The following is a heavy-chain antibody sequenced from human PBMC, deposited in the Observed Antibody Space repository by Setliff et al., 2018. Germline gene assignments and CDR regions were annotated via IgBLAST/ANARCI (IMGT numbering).Heavy chain of an antibody. D-gene: IGHD3-3*01. CDR1: GYSFTSYW. Sequence: SLKISCKGSGYSFTSYWIGWVRQAPGKGLEWVSGISWNSGSIGYADSVKGRFTISRDNAKNSLYLQMNSLRAEDMALYYCGKSWSGYSDAFDIWGQGKMVTVSS. CDR3: GKSWSGYSDAFDI. J-gene: IGHJ3*02. V-gene: IGHV3-9*03. CDR2: ISWNSGSI.